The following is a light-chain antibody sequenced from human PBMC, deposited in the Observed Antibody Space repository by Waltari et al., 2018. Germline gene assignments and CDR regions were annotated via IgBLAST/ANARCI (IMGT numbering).Light chain of an antibody. CDR3: SSWGGSLAGVV. Sequence: QSVLTQPPSASGTPGQRVTISCSGSNSNIGSNTVNWYQQLPGTAPKLLIYSNNQRPSGVPDRCSGSKSGTSASLAISGLQSEDEAHYYCSSWGGSLAGVVFGGGTKLTVL. V-gene: IGLV1-44*01. CDR1: NSNIGSNT. CDR2: SNN. J-gene: IGLJ2*01.